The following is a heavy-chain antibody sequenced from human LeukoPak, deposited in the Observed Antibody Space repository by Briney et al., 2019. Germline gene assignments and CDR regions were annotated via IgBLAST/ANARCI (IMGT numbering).Heavy chain of an antibody. Sequence: GGSLRLSCAASGFTFSNYGMTWVRQAPGKGLEWVSGISGSGGSTYYADSVKGRFTISRDNAKNSLYLQMNSLRAEDTAVYYCASRIMITFGGVKDPFDYWGQGTLVTVSS. D-gene: IGHD3-16*01. CDR3: ASRIMITFGGVKDPFDY. V-gene: IGHV3-23*01. CDR2: ISGSGGST. J-gene: IGHJ4*02. CDR1: GFTFSNYG.